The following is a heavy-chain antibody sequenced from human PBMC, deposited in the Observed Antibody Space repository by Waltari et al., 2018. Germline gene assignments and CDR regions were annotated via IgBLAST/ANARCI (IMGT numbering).Heavy chain of an antibody. J-gene: IGHJ4*02. V-gene: IGHV4-34*01. CDR2: INHSGST. D-gene: IGHD6-6*01. CDR3: ARARSAARVVVY. CDR1: GGSFSGYY. Sequence: QVQLQQWGAGLLKPSETLSLTCAVHGGSFSGYYWSWIRQPPGKGLEWIGEINHSGSTNYNPSLKSRVTISVDTSKNQFSLKLSSVTAADTAVYYCARARSAARVVVYWGQGTLVTVSS.